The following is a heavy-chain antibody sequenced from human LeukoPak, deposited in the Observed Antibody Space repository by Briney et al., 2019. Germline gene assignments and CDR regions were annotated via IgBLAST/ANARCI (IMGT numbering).Heavy chain of an antibody. J-gene: IGHJ5*02. Sequence: ASVKVSCKASGYTFTSYGISWVRQAPGQGLEWMGWISAYNGNTNYAQKLQGRVTMTTDTSTSTAYMELRSLRSDDTAVYYCARRYYDFWSGYRLWFDPWGQGTLVTVSS. D-gene: IGHD3-3*01. CDR3: ARRYYDFWSGYRLWFDP. CDR2: ISAYNGNT. V-gene: IGHV1-18*01. CDR1: GYTFTSYG.